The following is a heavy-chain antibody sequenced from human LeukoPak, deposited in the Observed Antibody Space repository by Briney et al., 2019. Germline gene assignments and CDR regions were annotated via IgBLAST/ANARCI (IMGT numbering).Heavy chain of an antibody. CDR3: ATLPDDYDYVWGSYRDFDY. CDR2: ISGSGGST. Sequence: GGSLRLSCAASGGTFSSYAMSWVRQAPGKGLEWVSAISGSGGSTYYADSVKGRFTISRDNSKNTLYLQMNSLRAEDTAVYYCATLPDDYDYVWGSYRDFDYWGQGTLVTVSS. CDR1: GGTFSSYA. D-gene: IGHD3-16*02. V-gene: IGHV3-23*01. J-gene: IGHJ4*02.